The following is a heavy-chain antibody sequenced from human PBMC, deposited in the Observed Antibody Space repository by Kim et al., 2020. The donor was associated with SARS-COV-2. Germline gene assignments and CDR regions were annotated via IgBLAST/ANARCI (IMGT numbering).Heavy chain of an antibody. D-gene: IGHD5-18*01. CDR2: ISYGGSYK. V-gene: IGHV3-30*18. J-gene: IGHJ6*01. CDR1: GFTFSTYG. CDR3: AKGYSYGPYNYYYYGMDV. Sequence: GGSLRLSCAASGFTFSTYGMHWVRQAPGKGLEWVAVISYGGSYKYYADSVKGRFTISRDNSKNTLYLQMNSLRAEDTAVYYCAKGYSYGPYNYYYYGMDVGGQPSTATVS.